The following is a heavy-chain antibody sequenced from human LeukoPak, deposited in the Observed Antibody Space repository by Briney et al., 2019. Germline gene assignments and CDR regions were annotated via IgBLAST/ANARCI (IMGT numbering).Heavy chain of an antibody. J-gene: IGHJ4*02. CDR3: ARNYCSSTSCYPRGYFDY. Sequence: ASAKVSCKASGYTFTGYYMHWVRQAPGQGLEWMGWINPNSGGTNYAQKFQGRVTMTRDTSTSTVYMELSSLRSEDTAVYYCARNYCSSTSCYPRGYFDYWGQGTLVTVSS. D-gene: IGHD2-2*01. CDR1: GYTFTGYY. V-gene: IGHV1-2*02. CDR2: INPNSGGT.